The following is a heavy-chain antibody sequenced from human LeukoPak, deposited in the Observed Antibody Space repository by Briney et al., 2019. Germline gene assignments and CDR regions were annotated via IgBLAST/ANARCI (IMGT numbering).Heavy chain of an antibody. Sequence: SETLSLTCTVSGGSISSYYWSWIRQPAGKGLEWIGRIYTSGSTNYNPSLKGRVTMSVDTSKNQFSLKLSSVTAADTAVYYCAARLWSGGGSCPWWGQGTLVTVSS. D-gene: IGHD2-15*01. CDR3: AARLWSGGGSCPW. CDR1: GGSISSYY. V-gene: IGHV4-4*07. J-gene: IGHJ4*02. CDR2: IYTSGST.